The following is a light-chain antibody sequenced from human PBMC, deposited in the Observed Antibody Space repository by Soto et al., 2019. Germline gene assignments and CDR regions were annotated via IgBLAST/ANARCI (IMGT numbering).Light chain of an antibody. Sequence: EVVLTQSPGTLSLSPGERAILSCRASQSVGSSYLDWYQQKPGQAPRLLIYSGSYRATGIPDRFSGSGSEADFTLTISRLEPEDFAVYYCQQYGDSPMFTFGQGTNLEIK. CDR3: QQYGDSPMFT. V-gene: IGKV3-20*01. CDR1: QSVGSSY. CDR2: SGS. J-gene: IGKJ2*01.